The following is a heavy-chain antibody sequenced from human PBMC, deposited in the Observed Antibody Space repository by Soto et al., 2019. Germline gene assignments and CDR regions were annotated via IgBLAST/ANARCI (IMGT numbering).Heavy chain of an antibody. Sequence: PGGSRRLSCAASGFTFSSYSMNWVRQAPGKGLEWVSYISSSSSTIYYADSVKGRFTISRDNAKNSLYLQMNSLRAEDTAVYYCAIWAYYYYYYMDVWGKGTTVTVSS. CDR3: AIWAYYYYYYMDV. D-gene: IGHD7-27*01. CDR2: ISSSSSTI. J-gene: IGHJ6*03. V-gene: IGHV3-48*01. CDR1: GFTFSSYS.